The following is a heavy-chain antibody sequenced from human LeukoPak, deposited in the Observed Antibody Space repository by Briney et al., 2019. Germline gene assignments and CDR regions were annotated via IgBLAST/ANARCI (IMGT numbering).Heavy chain of an antibody. CDR3: AREPEITMIVVAPEDAFDI. D-gene: IGHD3-22*01. J-gene: IGHJ3*02. CDR2: ISSSSSYI. CDR1: GCTFSSYS. Sequence: GGSLRLSCAASGCTFSSYSMNWVRQAPGKGLEWVSSISSSSSYIYYADSVKGRFTISRDNAKNSLYLQMNSLRAEDTAVYYCAREPEITMIVVAPEDAFDIWGQGTMVTVSS. V-gene: IGHV3-21*01.